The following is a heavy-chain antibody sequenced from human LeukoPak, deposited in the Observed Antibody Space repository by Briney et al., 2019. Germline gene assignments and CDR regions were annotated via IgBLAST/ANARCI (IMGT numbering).Heavy chain of an antibody. CDR3: ARGGDYYASGTYYAFDP. J-gene: IGHJ5*02. CDR1: GGTFSSYA. D-gene: IGHD3-10*01. V-gene: IGHV1-69*13. Sequence: ASVKVSCKASGGTFSSYAISWVRQAPGRGLEWMGGIIPIFGTANYAQKFQGRVTITADESTSTAYMELSSLRSEDTAVYYCARGGDYYASGTYYAFDPWGQGTLVTVSS. CDR2: IIPIFGTA.